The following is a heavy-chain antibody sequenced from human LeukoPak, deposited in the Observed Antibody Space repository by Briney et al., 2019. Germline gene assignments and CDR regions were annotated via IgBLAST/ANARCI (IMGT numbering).Heavy chain of an antibody. CDR2: ISLSGLT. D-gene: IGHD1-26*01. Sequence: SETLSLTCGVSGGSISGTNWWSWVGQPPGQGLEWIGEISLSGLTNYNPSLKSRVTMSLDKSKNHLSLNLTSVTAADTAVYYCSRESGAFSPFGYSGQGTLVTVSS. CDR1: GGSISGTNW. CDR3: SRESGAFSPFGY. J-gene: IGHJ4*02. V-gene: IGHV4-4*02.